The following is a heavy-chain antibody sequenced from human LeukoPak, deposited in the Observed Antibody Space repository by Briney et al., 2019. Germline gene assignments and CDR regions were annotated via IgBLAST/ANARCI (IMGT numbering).Heavy chain of an antibody. Sequence: SETLSLTCTVSGGSISNYYWSWIRQPPGKGLEWIGYIYYSGSTYYNPSLKSRVTISVDTSKNQFSLKLSSVTAADTAVYYCARGRYFDYWGQGTLVTVSS. CDR3: ARGRYFDY. CDR1: GGSISNYY. CDR2: IYYSGST. J-gene: IGHJ4*02. V-gene: IGHV4-59*12.